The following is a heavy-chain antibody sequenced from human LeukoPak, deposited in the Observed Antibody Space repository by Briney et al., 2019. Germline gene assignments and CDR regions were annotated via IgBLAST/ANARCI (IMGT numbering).Heavy chain of an antibody. D-gene: IGHD2-15*01. J-gene: IGHJ4*02. CDR2: INPNSGGT. CDR1: GYTFTGYY. CDR3: AREGGIYCSGGSYYIDY. Sequence: GASVKVSCKASGYTFTGYYMHWVRQAPGQGLEWMGWINPNSGGTNYAQKFQGRVTMTRDTSISTAYMELSRLRSDDTAVYYCAREGGIYCSGGSYYIDYRGQGTLVTVSS. V-gene: IGHV1-2*02.